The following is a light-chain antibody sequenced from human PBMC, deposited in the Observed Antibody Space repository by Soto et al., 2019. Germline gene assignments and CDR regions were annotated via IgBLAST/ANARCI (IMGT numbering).Light chain of an antibody. J-gene: IGKJ5*01. Sequence: DIVMTQSPLSLPVTPGEPASISCRSNQSLLHSNGYNYLDWYLQKPGQSPQLLISLGSNRASGVPDRFSGRGSGTDFTLQISRVEAEDVGVYYCMQALQTPITFGQGTRLEIK. V-gene: IGKV2-28*01. CDR1: QSLLHSNGYNY. CDR3: MQALQTPIT. CDR2: LGS.